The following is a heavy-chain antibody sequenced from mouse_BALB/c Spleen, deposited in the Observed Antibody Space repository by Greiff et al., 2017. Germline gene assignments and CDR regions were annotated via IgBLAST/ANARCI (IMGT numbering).Heavy chain of an antibody. D-gene: IGHD2-4*01. CDR1: GFTFSSYG. V-gene: IGHV5-6*01. CDR3: ARPGDYDEGNYFDY. CDR2: ISSGGSYT. Sequence: EVQLVESGGDLVKPGGSLKLSCAASGFTFSSYGMSWVRQTPDKRLEWVATISSGGSYTYYPDSVKGRFTISRDNAKNTLYLQMSSLKSEDTAMYYCARPGDYDEGNYFDYWGQGTTLTVSS. J-gene: IGHJ2*01.